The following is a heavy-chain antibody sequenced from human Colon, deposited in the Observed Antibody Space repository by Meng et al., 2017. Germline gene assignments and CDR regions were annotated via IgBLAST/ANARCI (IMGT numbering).Heavy chain of an antibody. CDR2: ITTRTAGYST. Sequence: GESLKISCAASGFSFSDHYMDWFRRAPGKGLEWVARITTRTAGYSTQYAASVKGRFTISRDVSKNSMFLQMNSLKTEDSALYYCSRDSMIGGGFDYWGQGTQVTVYS. J-gene: IGHJ4*02. CDR3: SRDSMIGGGFDY. CDR1: GFSFSDHY. V-gene: IGHV3-72*01. D-gene: IGHD3-16*01.